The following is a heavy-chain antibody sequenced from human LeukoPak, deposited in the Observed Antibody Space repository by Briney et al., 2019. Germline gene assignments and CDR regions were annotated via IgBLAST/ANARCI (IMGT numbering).Heavy chain of an antibody. CDR1: GYTFTGYY. V-gene: IGHV1-2*02. D-gene: IGHD3-22*01. Sequence: ASVKVSCKASGYTFTGYYMHWVRQAPGQGLEWMGWINPNSGGTNYAQKFQGRVTMTRDTSNSTAYMELSRLRSDDTAVYYCARGLRGDSSGYPELDYWGQGTLVTVSS. J-gene: IGHJ4*02. CDR2: INPNSGGT. CDR3: ARGLRGDSSGYPELDY.